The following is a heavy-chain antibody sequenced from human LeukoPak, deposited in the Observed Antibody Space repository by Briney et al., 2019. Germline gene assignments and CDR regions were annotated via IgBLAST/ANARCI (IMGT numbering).Heavy chain of an antibody. D-gene: IGHD5-12*01. V-gene: IGHV4-59*08. CDR2: IHYSGTT. CDR1: GGSISTYY. Sequence: PSETLSLTCPVSGGSISTYYWSWIRQPPGKGLEWIGYIHYSGTTNYNPSLKSRVTISLDTSKNQFSLNLSSVTAADTAVYYCARMGGYSGYATHWGQGTLVTVSS. CDR3: ARMGGYSGYATH. J-gene: IGHJ4*02.